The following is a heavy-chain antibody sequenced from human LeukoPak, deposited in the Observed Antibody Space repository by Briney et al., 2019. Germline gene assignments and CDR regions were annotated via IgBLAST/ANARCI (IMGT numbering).Heavy chain of an antibody. CDR2: IYAGGST. Sequence: GGSLRLSCAASGFTVMSNYMSWVRQAPGKGLEWVSIIYAGGSTDYADSVKGRFTISRDNSKSTLYLQMNSLRTEDTAVYYCATSRGSSFDYWGQGTLVTVSS. V-gene: IGHV3-53*01. CDR1: GFTVMSNY. J-gene: IGHJ4*02. CDR3: ATSRGSSFDY. D-gene: IGHD1-26*01.